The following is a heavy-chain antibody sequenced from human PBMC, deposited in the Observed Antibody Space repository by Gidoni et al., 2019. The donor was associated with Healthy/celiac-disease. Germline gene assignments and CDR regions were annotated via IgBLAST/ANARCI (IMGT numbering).Heavy chain of an antibody. CDR1: GCTVSRYH. Sequence: QVQLVQSGAEVKKPGASVKGSGRASGCTVSRYHIHWVRQAPGQGLEWMGWINPNSGVTNYAQKFQGRVTMTRDTSISTAYMDLNSLSSDDTAVYYCARRIPIPGDWNAEGGWFDPWGQGTLVTVSS. J-gene: IGHJ5*02. CDR2: INPNSGVT. CDR3: ARRIPIPGDWNAEGGWFDP. V-gene: IGHV1-2*02. D-gene: IGHD1-1*01.